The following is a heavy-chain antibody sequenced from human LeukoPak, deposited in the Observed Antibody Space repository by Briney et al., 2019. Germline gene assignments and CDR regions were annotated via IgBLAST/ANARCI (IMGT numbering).Heavy chain of an antibody. CDR1: GFTFSTCG. CDR3: AKSTAPAGYYLDY. CDR2: ISYDGNDK. Sequence: GGSLGLSCAASGFTFSTCGMHWVRQAPGKGLEWVAIISYDGNDKDYADSVRGRFTISRDNSKNTLYLQMNSLRGEDTAVYYCAKSTAPAGYYLDYWGQGILVTVSS. J-gene: IGHJ4*02. V-gene: IGHV3-30*18. D-gene: IGHD2-2*01.